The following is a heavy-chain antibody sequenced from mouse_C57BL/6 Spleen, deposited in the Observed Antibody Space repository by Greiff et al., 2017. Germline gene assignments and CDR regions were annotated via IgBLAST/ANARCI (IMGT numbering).Heavy chain of an antibody. V-gene: IGHV1-80*01. CDR2: IYPGDGDT. D-gene: IGHD1-1*01. Sequence: VKLMESGAELVKPGASVKISCKASGYAFSSYWMNWVKQRPGKGLEWIGQIYPGDGDTNYNGKFKGKATLTADKSSSTAYMQLSSLTSEDSAVYFCARGDYYGSSSYYAMDYWGQGTSVTVSS. J-gene: IGHJ4*01. CDR3: ARGDYYGSSSYYAMDY. CDR1: GYAFSSYW.